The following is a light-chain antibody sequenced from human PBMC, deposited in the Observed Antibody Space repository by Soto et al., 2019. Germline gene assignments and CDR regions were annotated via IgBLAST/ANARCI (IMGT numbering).Light chain of an antibody. CDR3: AAWEDRLSAYV. J-gene: IGLJ1*01. Sequence: QSVVTQPPSASGTPGQRVTISCSGSSSNIESNFVYWYQQLPGTAPKLLIYRNNQWPSGVPDRFSGSKSGTSASLAISGLRSEDEADYYCAAWEDRLSAYVFGTGTKLTVL. V-gene: IGLV1-47*01. CDR2: RNN. CDR1: SSNIESNF.